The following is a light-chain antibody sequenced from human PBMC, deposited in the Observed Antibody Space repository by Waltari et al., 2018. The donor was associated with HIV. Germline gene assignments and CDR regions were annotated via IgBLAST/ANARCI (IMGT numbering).Light chain of an antibody. CDR3: QQRSNWPSLT. CDR1: QSVSSY. CDR2: DAS. J-gene: IGKJ4*01. Sequence: EIVLTQSPATLSLSPGERATLSCRASQSVSSYLAWYQQKPGQAPSLLIYDASNRATGIPARFSGSGSGTDFTLTIRSLEPEDFAVYYCQQRSNWPSLTCGGGTKVEIK. V-gene: IGKV3-11*01.